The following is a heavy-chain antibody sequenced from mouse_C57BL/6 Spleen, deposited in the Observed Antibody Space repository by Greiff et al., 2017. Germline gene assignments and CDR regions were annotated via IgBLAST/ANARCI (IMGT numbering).Heavy chain of an antibody. D-gene: IGHD2-4*01. V-gene: IGHV1-66*01. CDR2: IYPGSGNT. CDR1: GYSFTSYY. Sequence: QVQLQQSGPELVKPGASVKISCKASGYSFTSYYIHWVKQRPGQGLEWIGWIYPGSGNTKYNEKFKGKATLTADTSSSTAYMQLSSLTSEDSAVYYCAREGYDYDGGYYAMDYWGQGTSVTVSS. J-gene: IGHJ4*01. CDR3: AREGYDYDGGYYAMDY.